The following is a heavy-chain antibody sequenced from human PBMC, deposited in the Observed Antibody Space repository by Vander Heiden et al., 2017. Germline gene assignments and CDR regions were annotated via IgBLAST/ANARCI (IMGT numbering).Heavy chain of an antibody. D-gene: IGHD1-7*01. CDR2: IKQEGSEK. CDR1: GFTFSSYC. V-gene: IGHV3-7*01. J-gene: IGHJ3*02. Sequence: EVQLVESGGGLVQPGASLRLSCAASGFTFSSYCMRWVLQAQGKGLEWMANIKQEGSEKYYVESVKGRFTISRDNAKNALYLQMNSLRAEDTAGYYCARHWNYDDAFDIWGKGTMVTVSS. CDR3: ARHWNYDDAFDI.